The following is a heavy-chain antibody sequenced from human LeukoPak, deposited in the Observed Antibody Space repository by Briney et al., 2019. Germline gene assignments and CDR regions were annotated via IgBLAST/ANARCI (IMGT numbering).Heavy chain of an antibody. CDR2: INTNAGNP. CDR1: GYTFTSFG. J-gene: IGHJ4*02. CDR3: ARRGYSNSWYYDH. D-gene: IGHD6-13*01. Sequence: ASVKVSCKTSGYTFTSFGITWVRQVPGQGLEWMGWINTNAGNPVYAQGFTGRFVFYLDTSVSTAYLQISSLKAEDTAMYFCARRGYSNSWYYDHWGQGTLVTVSS. V-gene: IGHV7-4-1*02.